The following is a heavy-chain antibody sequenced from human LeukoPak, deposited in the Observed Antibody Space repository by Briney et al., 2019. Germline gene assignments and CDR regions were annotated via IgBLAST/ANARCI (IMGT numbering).Heavy chain of an antibody. CDR3: AREFRRYCSGGNCYSPLEYAFDI. CDR2: MNPNSGNT. CDR1: GYTFTSYD. Sequence: ASVKVSCKASGYTFTSYDINWVRQATGQGLEWMGWMNPNSGNTSYAQKFQGRVTITRNTSISTAYMELSSLGSEDTAVYYCAREFRRYCSGGNCYSPLEYAFDIWGQGTMVTVSS. V-gene: IGHV1-8*03. J-gene: IGHJ3*02. D-gene: IGHD2-15*01.